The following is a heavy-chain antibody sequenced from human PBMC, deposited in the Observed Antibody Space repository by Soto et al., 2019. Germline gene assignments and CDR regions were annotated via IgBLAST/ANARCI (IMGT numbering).Heavy chain of an antibody. CDR1: GFSFSSHG. V-gene: IGHV3-33*01. CDR3: AREDSSGWYAGY. Sequence: QVQLVESGGGVVQPGTSLRLSCTASGFSFSSHGMHWVRQAPGKGLEWVATIWYDGSKDQYADSVKGRFTISRDDSKNTLYLQMNSLRAEDTAVYHCAREDSSGWYAGYWGPGTLVTVSS. D-gene: IGHD6-19*01. CDR2: IWYDGSKD. J-gene: IGHJ4*02.